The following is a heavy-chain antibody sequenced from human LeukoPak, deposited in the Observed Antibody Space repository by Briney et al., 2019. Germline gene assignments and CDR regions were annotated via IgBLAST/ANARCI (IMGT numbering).Heavy chain of an antibody. D-gene: IGHD2-21*02. J-gene: IGHJ4*02. CDR1: GFTFSSYG. CDR3: ARVGGVVTANALDY. Sequence: PGRSLRLSCAASGFTFSSYGMHWVRQAPGKGLEWVAVIWYDGSNKYYADSVKGRFTISRDNSKNTLYLQMNSLRAEDTAVYYCARVGGVVTANALDYWGQGTLVTVSS. CDR2: IWYDGSNK. V-gene: IGHV3-33*01.